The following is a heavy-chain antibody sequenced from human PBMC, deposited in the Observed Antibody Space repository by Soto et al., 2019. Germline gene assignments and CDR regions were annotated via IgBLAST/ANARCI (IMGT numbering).Heavy chain of an antibody. V-gene: IGHV3-23*01. CDR2: ISGSGGST. D-gene: IGHD3-10*01. CDR3: AKDGLGFGELPYSDY. Sequence: GGSLRLSCAASGFTFSSYAMSWVRQAPGKGLEWVSVISGSGGSTYYADSVKGRFTISRDNSKNTLYLQMNSLRAEDTAVYYCAKDGLGFGELPYSDYWGQGTLVTVSS. CDR1: GFTFSSYA. J-gene: IGHJ4*02.